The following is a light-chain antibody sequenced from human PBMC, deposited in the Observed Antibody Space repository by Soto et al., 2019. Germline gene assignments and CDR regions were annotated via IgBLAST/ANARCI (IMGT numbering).Light chain of an antibody. CDR2: GAS. V-gene: IGKV3-20*01. CDR3: QKYGSCPRT. CDR1: QSVSRSY. Sequence: EIVLTQSPGTLSLSPGERATLSCRASQSVSRSYLALYQQKPRQAPRLLIDGASSRATGIPDTFSRSGSGTDFTLTISRLEPEDFAVYCGQKYGSCPRTCGQGTRWIS. J-gene: IGKJ1*01.